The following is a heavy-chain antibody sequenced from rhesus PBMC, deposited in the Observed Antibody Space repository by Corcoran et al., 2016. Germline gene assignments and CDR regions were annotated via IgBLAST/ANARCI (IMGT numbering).Heavy chain of an antibody. D-gene: IGHD6-13*01. J-gene: IGHJ4*01. CDR1: GSSISSGSA. CDR3: ARDLIAAGRNY. CDR2: IYGSGGGT. V-gene: IGHV4-127*01. Sequence: QVQLQESGPGLVKPSETLSLPCAVSGSSISSGSAWRWFRQPPGKGLEWMGYIYGSGGGTNYNPSLKSRVTMSTDTSKNQFSLKLSSVTAADTAVYYCARDLIAAGRNYWGQGVLVTVSS.